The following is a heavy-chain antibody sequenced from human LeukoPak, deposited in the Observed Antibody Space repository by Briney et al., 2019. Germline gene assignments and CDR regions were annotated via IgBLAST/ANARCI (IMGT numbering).Heavy chain of an antibody. CDR1: GFTFSSYG. V-gene: IGHV3-33*03. CDR2: IWYDGSNK. Sequence: GGSLRPSCAASGFTFSSYGMHWVRQAPGKGLGWVAVIWYDGSNKHYADSVKGRFTISRDNARNSLYLQMNSLRAEDTALYYCARRGWQRGDFDSWRQGTLVTVSS. D-gene: IGHD2-15*01. CDR3: ARRGWQRGDFDS. J-gene: IGHJ4*02.